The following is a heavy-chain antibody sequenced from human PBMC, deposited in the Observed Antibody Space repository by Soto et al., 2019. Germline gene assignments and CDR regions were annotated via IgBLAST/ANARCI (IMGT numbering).Heavy chain of an antibody. Sequence: GGSLRLSCAASEFTFSSYAMSWVRQAPGKGLEWVSAIGRTGSDTYYADSVNGRFTISRDNSHNTLYLQMNSLRGEDTAVYYCARGQHGDHDSWGQGTLVTVSS. J-gene: IGHJ5*01. CDR1: EFTFSSYA. V-gene: IGHV3-23*01. CDR3: ARGQHGDHDS. CDR2: IGRTGSDT.